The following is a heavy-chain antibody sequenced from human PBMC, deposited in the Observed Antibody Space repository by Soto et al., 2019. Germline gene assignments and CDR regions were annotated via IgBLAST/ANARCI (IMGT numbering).Heavy chain of an antibody. J-gene: IGHJ5*02. V-gene: IGHV1-3*01. CDR2: INAGNGNT. CDR3: AREYSRSASAGFDP. Sequence: QVQLVQSGAEVKKPGASVKVSCKASGYTFTSYAMHWVRQAPGQRLEWMGWINAGNGNTKYSQKFQGRVTITRDTSASTAYLELSSLRSEDTAVYYCAREYSRSASAGFDPWGQGTLVTVSS. CDR1: GYTFTSYA. D-gene: IGHD6-6*01.